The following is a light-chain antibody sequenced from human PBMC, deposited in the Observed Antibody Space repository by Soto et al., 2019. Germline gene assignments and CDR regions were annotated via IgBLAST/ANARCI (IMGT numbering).Light chain of an antibody. CDR3: QQYHTFWT. Sequence: DIQMTQSPSTLSASVGDRVTITCRASQSISIWLAWYQQKPGKAPKLLIYDVSNLESGIPSRFSGSGSGTDFTLTISSLQPDDSATYYCQQYHTFWTVGQGTKVDIK. V-gene: IGKV1-5*01. CDR2: DVS. CDR1: QSISIW. J-gene: IGKJ1*01.